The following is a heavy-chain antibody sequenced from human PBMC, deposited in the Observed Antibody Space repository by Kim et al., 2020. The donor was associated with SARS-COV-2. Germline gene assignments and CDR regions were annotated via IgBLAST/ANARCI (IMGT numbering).Heavy chain of an antibody. D-gene: IGHD2-15*01. V-gene: IGHV3-11*05. J-gene: IGHJ6*02. Sequence: VKGRFTISRDNAKNSLYLQMNSLRAEDTAVYYCARATPMGPAYYYYSGMDVWGQGTTVTVSS. CDR3: ARATPMGPAYYYYSGMDV.